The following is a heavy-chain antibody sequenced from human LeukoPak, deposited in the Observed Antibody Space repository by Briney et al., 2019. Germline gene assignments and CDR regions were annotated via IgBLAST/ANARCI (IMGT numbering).Heavy chain of an antibody. CDR2: IDWDDDK. J-gene: IGHJ4*02. V-gene: IGHV2-70*04. CDR3: ALEGGATNYFDY. Sequence: SGPTLFHPTQALTLTCTFSGFSLSTSGMRVSWIRQPPGKALEWLAHIDWDDDKFYNTSLKTRLTISKDTSKNQVVLTMTNMDPVDTATYYCALEGGATNYFDYWGQGTLVTVSS. CDR1: GFSLSTSGMR. D-gene: IGHD1-26*01.